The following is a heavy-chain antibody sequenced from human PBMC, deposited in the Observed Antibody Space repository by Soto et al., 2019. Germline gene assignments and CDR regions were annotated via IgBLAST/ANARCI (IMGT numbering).Heavy chain of an antibody. CDR2: IYYSGST. CDR1: GGSVSSGSYY. Sequence: PSETLSLTCTVSGGSVSSGSYYWSWIRQPPWKGLEWIGYIYYSGSTNYNPSLKSRVTISVDTSKKQFSLKLSSVTAADTTVYYYERDELIIVGAKYYYYGMDVCGQGTTVTVSS. V-gene: IGHV4-61*01. CDR3: ERDELIIVGAKYYYYGMDV. J-gene: IGHJ6*02. D-gene: IGHD1-26*01.